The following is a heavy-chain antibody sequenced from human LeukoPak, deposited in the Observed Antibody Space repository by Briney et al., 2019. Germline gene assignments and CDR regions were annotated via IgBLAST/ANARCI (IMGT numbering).Heavy chain of an antibody. Sequence: PSETLSLTCAVYGGSFSGYYWSWIRQRLGRGLEWIGEINHSGSTNYNPSLKSRVTISVDTSKNQFSLKLSSVTAADTAVYYCARDTGYGSGSKDIDYWGQGTLVTVSS. CDR2: INHSGST. CDR3: ARDTGYGSGSKDIDY. V-gene: IGHV4-34*01. J-gene: IGHJ4*02. CDR1: GGSFSGYY. D-gene: IGHD3-10*01.